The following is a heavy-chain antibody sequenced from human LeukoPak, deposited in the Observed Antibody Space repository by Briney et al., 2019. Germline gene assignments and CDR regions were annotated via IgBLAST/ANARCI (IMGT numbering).Heavy chain of an antibody. J-gene: IGHJ3*02. CDR1: GFSLSTSGMC. D-gene: IGHD6-6*01. CDR3: ARITGQLARGAFDI. CDR2: IDWDDDK. Sequence: SGPALVKPTQTLTLTCTFSGFSLSTSGMCVSWIRQPPGKALGWLARIDWDDDKYYSTSLKTRLTISKDTSKNQVVLTMTNMDPVDTATYYCARITGQLARGAFDIWGQGTMVTVSS. V-gene: IGHV2-70*11.